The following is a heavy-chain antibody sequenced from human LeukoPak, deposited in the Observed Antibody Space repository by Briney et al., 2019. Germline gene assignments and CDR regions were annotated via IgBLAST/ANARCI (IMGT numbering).Heavy chain of an antibody. V-gene: IGHV4-34*01. CDR2: INHSGST. J-gene: IGHJ4*02. D-gene: IGHD1-26*01. CDR1: GGSFSGYY. CDR3: ARSWEPGYYFDY. Sequence: PSETLSLTCAVYGGSFSGYYWSWIRQPPGKGLEWIGEINHSGSTNYNPSLKSRVTISVDTSKNQFSLKLSSVTAADTAVYYCARSWEPGYYFDYWGQGTLVTVSS.